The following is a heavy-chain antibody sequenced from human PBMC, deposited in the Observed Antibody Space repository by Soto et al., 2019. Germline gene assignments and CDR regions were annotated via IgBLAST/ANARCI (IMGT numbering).Heavy chain of an antibody. D-gene: IGHD3-10*01. CDR1: EFTFSNYG. CDR2: ILNDGSNR. J-gene: IGHJ6*02. Sequence: QVQLVESGGGVVQPGRSLRLSCAASEFTFSNYGMHCVRQAPGKGLEWVAVILNDGSNRYHADSVKDRFTISRDNSKNTLYLQMNSLRAEDTAVYYCARDDEYSGNGMDVWGQRTTVTVS. CDR3: ARDDEYSGNGMDV. V-gene: IGHV3-33*01.